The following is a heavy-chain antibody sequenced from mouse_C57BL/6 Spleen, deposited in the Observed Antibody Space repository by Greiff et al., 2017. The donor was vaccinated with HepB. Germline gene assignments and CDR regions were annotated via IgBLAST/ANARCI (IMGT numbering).Heavy chain of an antibody. CDR3: AREEAFYAMDY. Sequence: EVQLVESGPGLVKPSQSLSLTCSVTGYSITSGYYWNWIRQFPGNKLEWMGYISYDGSNNYNPSLKNRISITRDTSKNQFFLKLNSVTTEDTATYYCAREEAFYAMDYWGQGTSVTVSS. J-gene: IGHJ4*01. CDR2: ISYDGSN. V-gene: IGHV3-6*01. CDR1: GYSITSGYY.